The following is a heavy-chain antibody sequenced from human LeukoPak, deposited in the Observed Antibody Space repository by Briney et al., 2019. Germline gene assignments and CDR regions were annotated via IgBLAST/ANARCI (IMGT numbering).Heavy chain of an antibody. J-gene: IGHJ3*02. CDR2: IYHSGST. CDR1: GGSISTNNW. V-gene: IGHV4-4*02. CDR3: ARGGPGSKKRDAFDI. D-gene: IGHD1-14*01. Sequence: SGTLSLTCAVSGGSISTNNWWTWVRQPPGKGLEWIGEIYHSGSTNYNPSLKSRVTISVDKSKNQFSLKLSSVTAADTAVYYCARGGPGSKKRDAFDIWGQGTMVTVSS.